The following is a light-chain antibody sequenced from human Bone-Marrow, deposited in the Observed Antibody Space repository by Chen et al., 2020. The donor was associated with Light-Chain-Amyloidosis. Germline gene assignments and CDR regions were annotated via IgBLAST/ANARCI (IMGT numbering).Light chain of an antibody. CDR1: HIGATS. CDR2: DDS. Sequence: SYVLTHPSSVSVAPGQTAPIACGGNHIGATSVHWYQLTPGQAPLLVVYDDSDRPSGIPERLSGSNSGNTATLTISRVEAGDEADYYCQVWDRSSDRPVFGGGTKLTVL. V-gene: IGLV3-21*02. CDR3: QVWDRSSDRPV. J-gene: IGLJ3*02.